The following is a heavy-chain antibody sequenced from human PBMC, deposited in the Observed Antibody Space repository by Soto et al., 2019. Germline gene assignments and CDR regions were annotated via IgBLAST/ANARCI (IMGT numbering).Heavy chain of an antibody. CDR1: GGTFSSYT. D-gene: IGHD3-10*01. CDR3: AGPYGSGSYHPYYYYGMDV. J-gene: IGHJ6*02. CDR2: IIPILGIA. V-gene: IGHV1-69*02. Sequence: QVQLVQSGAEVKKPGSSVKVSCKASGGTFSSYTISWVRQAPGQGLEWMGRIIPILGIANYAQKFQGRVTTTSNKXXSXAXXKLSTIRSEDTTVYYCAGPYGSGSYHPYYYYGMDVWGQGTTVTVSS.